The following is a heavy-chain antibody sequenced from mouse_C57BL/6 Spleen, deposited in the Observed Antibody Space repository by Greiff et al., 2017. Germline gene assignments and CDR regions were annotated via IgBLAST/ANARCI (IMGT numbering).Heavy chain of an antibody. V-gene: IGHV1-50*01. J-gene: IGHJ2*01. Sequence: QVQLQQPGAELVKPGASVKLSCKASGYTFTSYWMQWVKQRPGQGLEWIGEIDPSDSYTNYNQKFKGKATLTVDTSSSTACMRRSSLTSEDSAVYYCARGGDHGSEGYWGQGTTLTVSS. D-gene: IGHD2-2*01. CDR3: ARGGDHGSEGY. CDR2: IDPSDSYT. CDR1: GYTFTSYW.